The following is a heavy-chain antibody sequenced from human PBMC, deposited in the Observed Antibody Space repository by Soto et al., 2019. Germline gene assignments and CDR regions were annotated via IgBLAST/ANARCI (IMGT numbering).Heavy chain of an antibody. CDR1: GGSISSYY. Sequence: SETLSLTCTVSGGSISSYYWSWIRQPPGKGLEWIGYIYYSGSTNYNPSLKSRVTISVDTSKNKFSLKLSSVTAADTAVYYCARHPPYYYDSSGYYYFDYWGQGTLVTVSS. J-gene: IGHJ4*02. V-gene: IGHV4-59*08. D-gene: IGHD3-22*01. CDR3: ARHPPYYYDSSGYYYFDY. CDR2: IYYSGST.